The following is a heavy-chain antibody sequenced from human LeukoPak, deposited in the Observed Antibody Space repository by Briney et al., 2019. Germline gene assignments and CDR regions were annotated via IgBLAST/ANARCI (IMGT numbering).Heavy chain of an antibody. J-gene: IGHJ4*02. CDR1: GGSISNYY. Sequence: PSETLSLTCSVSGGSISNYYWTWIQQPPGKGLEWIGYVYYSGSTNYNPSLKRRVAISVDTSKNQFSLKLSSVTAADTAVYYCARSYGSNYYFDYWGQGTLVTVSS. V-gene: IGHV4-59*01. D-gene: IGHD5-24*01. CDR2: VYYSGST. CDR3: ARSYGSNYYFDY.